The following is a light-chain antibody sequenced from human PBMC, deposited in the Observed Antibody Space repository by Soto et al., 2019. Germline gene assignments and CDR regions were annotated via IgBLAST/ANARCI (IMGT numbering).Light chain of an antibody. J-gene: IGLJ1*01. CDR2: EVI. CDR3: SSYPTSSTRV. Sequence: QSALTQPASVSGSPGQTITISCTGTSSDVGAYDFVSWYQQHPDKAPKLMIYEVIYRPSGVSNRFSGSKSVNPATLTISGPKPEDEGDYYYSSYPTSSTRVFGTGTKVTAL. CDR1: SSDVGAYDF. V-gene: IGLV2-14*03.